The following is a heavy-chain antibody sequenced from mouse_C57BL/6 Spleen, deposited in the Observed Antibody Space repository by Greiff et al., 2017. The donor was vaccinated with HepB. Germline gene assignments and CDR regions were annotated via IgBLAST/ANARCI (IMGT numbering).Heavy chain of an antibody. CDR1: GYTFTSYW. V-gene: IGHV1-69*01. J-gene: IGHJ3*01. CDR2: IDPSDSYT. Sequence: QVQLQQPGAELVMPGASVKLSCKASGYTFTSYWMHWVKQRPGQGLEWIGEIDPSDSYTNYNQKFKGKSTLTVDKSSSTAYMQLSSLTSEDSAVYYCAAGILWFAYWGQGTLVTVSA. CDR3: AAGILWFAY. D-gene: IGHD4-1*01.